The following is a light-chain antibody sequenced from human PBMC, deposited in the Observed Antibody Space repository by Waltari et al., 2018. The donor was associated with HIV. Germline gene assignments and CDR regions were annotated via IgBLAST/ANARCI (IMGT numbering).Light chain of an antibody. J-gene: IGLJ1*01. CDR3: GTWDSSLSGYV. Sequence: SVFTQLPTVSAAPGQKVPTSCSGRSSNLRKNHVSAYQQLPGTAPKRLIYDTNKRPSGIPDRFSGSKSGTTVTLALTGLQTEDEADYYCGTWDSSLSGYVFGTGTKVTVL. CDR1: SSNLRKNH. V-gene: IGLV1-51*01. CDR2: DTN.